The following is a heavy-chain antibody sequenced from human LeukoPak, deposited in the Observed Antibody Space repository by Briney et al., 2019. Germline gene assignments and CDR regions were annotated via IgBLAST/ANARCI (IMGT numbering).Heavy chain of an antibody. CDR1: GFTVSGHY. V-gene: IGHV3-66*01. J-gene: IGHJ4*02. CDR3: ARGMSGFSSYDY. CDR2: VYNGGNT. D-gene: IGHD5-12*01. Sequence: PGGSLRLSCAASGFTVSGHYLGWFRQAPGKGLEWVSVVYNGGNTYYADSVRGRFTLSTDTSRNTLYLQMNSLTADDTAVYYCARGMSGFSSYDYWGQGVLVTVSS.